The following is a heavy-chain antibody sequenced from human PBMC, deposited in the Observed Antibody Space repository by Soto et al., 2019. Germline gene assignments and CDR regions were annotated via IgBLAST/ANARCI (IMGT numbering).Heavy chain of an antibody. J-gene: IGHJ4*02. D-gene: IGHD5-12*01. CDR2: IKQDGSEK. Sequence: PGGSLRLSCAASGFGFSSFWMIWVRQAPGKGLEWVAIIKQDGSEKHYVDSVKGRFTVSRDNAEKSLYLQMDSLRPDDTALYYCVRGYSDYTDYFDYWGQGALVTVSS. CDR1: GFGFSSFW. CDR3: VRGYSDYTDYFDY. V-gene: IGHV3-7*03.